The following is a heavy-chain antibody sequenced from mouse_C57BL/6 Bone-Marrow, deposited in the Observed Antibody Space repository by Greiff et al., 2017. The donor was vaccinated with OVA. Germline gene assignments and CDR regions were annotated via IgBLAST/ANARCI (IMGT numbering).Heavy chain of an antibody. Sequence: EVQLVESGAELVRPGASVKLPCTASGFTIKDDYMYWVKQRPEQGLEWIGWINPDNGDTEYAPKFTGKATITADTSSSTAYLELSSLTSEDTAVYYCTTGGADDGYYFGYWGQGTTVTVST. CDR3: TTGGADDGYYFGY. D-gene: IGHD2-3*01. CDR2: INPDNGDT. CDR1: GFTIKDDY. J-gene: IGHJ2*01. V-gene: IGHV14-4*01.